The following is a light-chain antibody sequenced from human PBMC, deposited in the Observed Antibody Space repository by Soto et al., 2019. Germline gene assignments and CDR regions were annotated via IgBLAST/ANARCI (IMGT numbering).Light chain of an antibody. CDR2: EVS. V-gene: IGLV2-14*01. CDR1: SSDVGGYNY. J-gene: IGLJ2*01. Sequence: QSALTQPASVSGSPGQSITISCTGTSSDVGGYNYVSWYQQHPGKAPKLMIYEVSNRPSGVSNRFSGSKSGNTASLTISGLQAEEEADSYCSSYTSSSNLVVFGGGTKLTVL. CDR3: SSYTSSSNLVV.